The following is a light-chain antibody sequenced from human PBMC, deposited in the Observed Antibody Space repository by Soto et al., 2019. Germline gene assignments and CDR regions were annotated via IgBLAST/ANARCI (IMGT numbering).Light chain of an antibody. J-gene: IGLJ2*01. CDR1: SSDVGGYNY. CDR2: DVS. V-gene: IGLV2-14*01. CDR3: SSYTGSNTPVV. Sequence: QSALTQPASVSGSPGQSITISCTGTSSDVGGYNYVSWYQQHPGKAPNLIIFDVSNRPSGVSNRFSGSKSGNSASLTISGFPAEDEADYYCSSYTGSNTPVVFGGGTKLAVL.